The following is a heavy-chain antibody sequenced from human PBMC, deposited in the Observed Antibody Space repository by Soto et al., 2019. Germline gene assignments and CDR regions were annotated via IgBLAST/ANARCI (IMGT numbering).Heavy chain of an antibody. D-gene: IGHD4-17*01. V-gene: IGHV4-30-4*01. Sequence: PSETLSLTCTVSGGSISSGDYYWSWIRQPPGKGLEWIGYIYYSGSTYYNPSLKSRVTISVDTSKNQFSLKLSSVTAADTAVYYCARLRDYGGNSPDAFDIWGQGTMVTVSS. J-gene: IGHJ3*02. CDR1: GGSISSGDYY. CDR3: ARLRDYGGNSPDAFDI. CDR2: IYYSGST.